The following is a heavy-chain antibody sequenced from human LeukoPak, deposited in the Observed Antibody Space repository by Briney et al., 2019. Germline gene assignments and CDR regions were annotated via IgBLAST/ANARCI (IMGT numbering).Heavy chain of an antibody. V-gene: IGHV4-30-4*01. Sequence: SETLSLICTVSGGSIRNGDYYWSWLRQSPGKGLEWIGYVYHSGSTDYNPSLKRRVTMSVDTSNNQFSLRLTSMTAADTAIYYCARDYWVAISGHYFDSWGQGTLVTVSS. CDR1: GGSIRNGDYY. CDR3: ARDYWVAISGHYFDS. CDR2: VYHSGST. D-gene: IGHD2-21*01. J-gene: IGHJ4*02.